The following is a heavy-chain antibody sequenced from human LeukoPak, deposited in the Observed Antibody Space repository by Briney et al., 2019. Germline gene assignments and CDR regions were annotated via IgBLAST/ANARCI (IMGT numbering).Heavy chain of an antibody. CDR3: ARDQGGQGFDAFDF. CDR1: GYSISSGYF. V-gene: IGHV4-38-2*02. J-gene: IGHJ3*01. CDR2: TYHSGST. Sequence: PSETLSLTCTVSGYSISSGYFWGWIRQPPGEGLEWIGITYHSGSTYYNPSLKSRVTISVDTSKNQFSLKLTSVTAADTALYYCARDQGGQGFDAFDFWGQGTVVTVSS.